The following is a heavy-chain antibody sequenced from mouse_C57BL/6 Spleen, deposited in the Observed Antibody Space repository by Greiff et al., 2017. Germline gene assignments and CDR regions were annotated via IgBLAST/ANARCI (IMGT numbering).Heavy chain of an antibody. V-gene: IGHV1-54*01. J-gene: IGHJ1*03. CDR1: GYAFTNYL. CDR3: ARGGYDYDWYFDV. CDR2: INPGSGGT. Sequence: VQLVESGAELVRPGTSVKVSCKASGYAFTNYLIEWVKQRPGQGLEWIGVINPGSGGTNYNEKFKGKATLTADKSSSTAYMQLSSLTSEDSAVYFCARGGYDYDWYFDVWGTGTTVTVSS. D-gene: IGHD2-4*01.